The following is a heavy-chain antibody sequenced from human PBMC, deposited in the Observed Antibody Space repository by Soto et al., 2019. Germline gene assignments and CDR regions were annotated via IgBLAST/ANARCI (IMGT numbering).Heavy chain of an antibody. CDR3: AGRLYECSSSDYGMDD. CDR1: GGSISSYY. CDR2: IYYSESI. J-gene: IGHJ6*02. D-gene: IGHD6-6*01. V-gene: IGHV4-59*01. Sequence: SETLSLTGTVSGGSISSYYWSWIRQPPGKGLEWIGYIYYSESINYNPSLKSRLTISVDTSKNQFTLRLSSGSDADTAVYYCAGRLYECSSSDYGMDDWGQGATVTVSS.